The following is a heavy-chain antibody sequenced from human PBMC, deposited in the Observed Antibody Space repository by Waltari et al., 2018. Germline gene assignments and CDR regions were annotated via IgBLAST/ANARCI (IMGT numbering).Heavy chain of an antibody. Sequence: QVQLVQSGAEVKKPGASVKVSCKASGDTFTTYPMHWVRQAPGQRLEWMGWINGGNGDTKYSQKFQARVTITRDTSASTSYMELSSLRSEDTAVYYCARERGLWFGKYPYNYYGMDVWGQGTTVTVSS. V-gene: IGHV1-3*01. CDR2: INGGNGDT. CDR1: GDTFTTYP. J-gene: IGHJ6*02. D-gene: IGHD3-10*01. CDR3: ARERGLWFGKYPYNYYGMDV.